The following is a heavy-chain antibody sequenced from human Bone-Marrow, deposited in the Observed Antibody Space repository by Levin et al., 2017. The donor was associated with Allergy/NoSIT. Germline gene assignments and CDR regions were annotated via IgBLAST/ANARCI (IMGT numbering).Heavy chain of an antibody. CDR3: ARGSSISNYYGGHFEY. Sequence: SCAASGFTFSSFCMQWLRRAPGKGLEWVAVISSDGSTNYYVDSVTGRFTISRDNSKNTLYLQMNSLRSEDTAVYYCARGSSISNYYGGHFEYWGQGTLVTVSS. CDR2: ISSDGSTN. D-gene: IGHD3-22*01. V-gene: IGHV3-30*03. J-gene: IGHJ4*02. CDR1: GFTFSSFC.